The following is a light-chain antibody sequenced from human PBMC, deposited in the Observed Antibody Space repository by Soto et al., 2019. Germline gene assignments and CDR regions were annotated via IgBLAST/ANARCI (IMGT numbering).Light chain of an antibody. V-gene: IGLV2-14*01. CDR2: EVS. J-gene: IGLJ1*01. CDR3: LSYTTSSSYV. Sequence: QSFLNQPASVSGSPGQSITISCTGTSSDVGAYNRVSWYQQHSGKAPRPMIYEVSNRPSGVSNRFSGSKSGNTASLTISGLQAEDEADYYCLSYTTSSSYVFGTGTKVTVL. CDR1: SSDVGAYNR.